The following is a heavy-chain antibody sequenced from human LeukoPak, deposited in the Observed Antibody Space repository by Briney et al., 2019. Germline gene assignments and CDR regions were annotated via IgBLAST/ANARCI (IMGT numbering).Heavy chain of an antibody. D-gene: IGHD6-13*01. V-gene: IGHV3-9*01. Sequence: PGGSLRLSCAASGFTFDDYAMHWVRQAPGKGLEWVSGISWNSGSIGYADSVKGRFTISRDNAKNSLYLQMNSLRAEDTALYYCAKDLPDSSSWNSFDYWGQGTLVTVSS. CDR2: ISWNSGSI. CDR1: GFTFDDYA. J-gene: IGHJ4*02. CDR3: AKDLPDSSSWNSFDY.